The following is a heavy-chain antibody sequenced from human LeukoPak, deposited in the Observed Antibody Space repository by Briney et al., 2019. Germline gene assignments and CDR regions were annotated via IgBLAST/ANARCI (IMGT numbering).Heavy chain of an antibody. V-gene: IGHV1-69*05. J-gene: IGHJ4*02. Sequence: ASVKVSCKASGGTFSSYAISWVRQAPGQGLEWMGGIIPIFGTANYAQKFQGRVTITTDESTSTAYMELSSLRSEDTAVYYCAGSGDIVATKSFDYWGQGTLVTVSS. D-gene: IGHD5-12*01. CDR3: AGSGDIVATKSFDY. CDR1: GGTFSSYA. CDR2: IIPIFGTA.